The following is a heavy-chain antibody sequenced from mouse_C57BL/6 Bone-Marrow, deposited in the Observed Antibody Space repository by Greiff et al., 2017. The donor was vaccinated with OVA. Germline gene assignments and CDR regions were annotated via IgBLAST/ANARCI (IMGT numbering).Heavy chain of an antibody. D-gene: IGHD2-3*01. CDR3: ARDDGYYVAY. CDR2: IDPSDSYT. J-gene: IGHJ3*01. V-gene: IGHV1-69*01. Sequence: VKQRPGQGLEWIGEIDPSDSYTNYNQKFKGKSTLTVDKSSSTAYMQLSSLTSEDSAVYYCARDDGYYVAYWGQGTLVTVSA.